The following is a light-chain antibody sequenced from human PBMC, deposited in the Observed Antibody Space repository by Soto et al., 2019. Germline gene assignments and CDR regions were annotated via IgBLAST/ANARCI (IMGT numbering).Light chain of an antibody. CDR2: EVN. CDR3: ISYTSSSTYV. CDR1: SSDVGTYNY. J-gene: IGLJ1*01. Sequence: QSALTQPASVSGSPGQSITISCTGTSSDVGTYNYVSWYQQNPGKAPKLMIYEVNNRPSGVSNRFSGSNSGNTASLTISGLHAADEADYYCISYTSSSTYVFGTGTKLTVL. V-gene: IGLV2-14*01.